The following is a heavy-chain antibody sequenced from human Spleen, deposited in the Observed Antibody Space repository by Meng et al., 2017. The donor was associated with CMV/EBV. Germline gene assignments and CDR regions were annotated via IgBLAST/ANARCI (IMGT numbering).Heavy chain of an antibody. J-gene: IGHJ6*02. CDR2: ISYDGRQK. CDR3: ARDQGSGSDPIGANYWYYGMDV. Sequence: GESLKISCAASGFTFSSFAMHWVRQAPGKGLDWVAVISYDGRQKYYADSVKGRFTISRDNSRNTLYLQMDRLRTEDTALYYCARDQGSGSDPIGANYWYYGMDVWGQGTLVTVSS. D-gene: IGHD4-17*01. CDR1: GFTFSSFA. V-gene: IGHV3-30*04.